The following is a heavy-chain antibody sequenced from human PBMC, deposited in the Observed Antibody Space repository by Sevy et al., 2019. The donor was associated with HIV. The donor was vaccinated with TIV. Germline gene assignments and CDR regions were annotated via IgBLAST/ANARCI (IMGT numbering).Heavy chain of an antibody. D-gene: IGHD3-3*01. V-gene: IGHV3-30-3*01. CDR3: ARRRFSDY. CDR2: ISYDGSNK. CDR1: GFTFSSYA. Sequence: GGSLRLSCAASGFTFSSYAMHWVRQAPGKGLEWVAVISYDGSNKYYADSVKGRFTISRDNSKNTLYLQMNSLRAEDTAVYYCARRRFSDYWGQGTLVTVSS. J-gene: IGHJ4*02.